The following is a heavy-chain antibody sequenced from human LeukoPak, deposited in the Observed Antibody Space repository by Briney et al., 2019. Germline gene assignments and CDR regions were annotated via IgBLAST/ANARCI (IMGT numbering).Heavy chain of an antibody. CDR2: INPSGGST. D-gene: IGHD4-23*01. J-gene: IGHJ4*02. Sequence: ASVKVSCKASGYTFTSYYMHWVRQAPGQGLEWMGIINPSGGSTSYAQKFQGRVTMTRDMSTSTVYMELSSLRSEDTAVYYCARDTITTVVTYPFDYWGQGTLVTVSS. V-gene: IGHV1-46*01. CDR1: GYTFTSYY. CDR3: ARDTITTVVTYPFDY.